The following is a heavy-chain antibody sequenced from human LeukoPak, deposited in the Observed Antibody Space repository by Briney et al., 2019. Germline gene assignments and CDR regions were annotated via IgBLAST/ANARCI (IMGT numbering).Heavy chain of an antibody. CDR2: INTDTGKP. V-gene: IGHV7-4-1*02. D-gene: IGHD3-22*01. CDR1: GYSFSSNA. J-gene: IGHJ4*02. Sequence: ASVKVSSKASGYSFSSNAINWVRQAPAQGLEWMGWINTDTGKPTYAQGFTGRFVFSFDTSVSTAYLQISSLKSEDTAVYYCARGQDTTGFLNYWGQGTLVTVSS. CDR3: ARGQDTTGFLNY.